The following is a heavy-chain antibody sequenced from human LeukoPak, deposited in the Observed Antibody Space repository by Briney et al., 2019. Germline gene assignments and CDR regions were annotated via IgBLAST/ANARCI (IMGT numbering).Heavy chain of an antibody. V-gene: IGHV5-51*01. CDR3: ALGVAGRFAF. D-gene: IGHD6-19*01. J-gene: IGHJ4*02. CDR2: IYPGDSDT. Sequence: GESLKISCKASGYSFTTYWIGWVRQMPGTGLEWMGSIYPGDSDTTYDPSFQGQVTISADKSISTAYLQWNSLKASDTAMYYCALGVAGRFAFWGQGTLVTVSS. CDR1: GYSFTTYW.